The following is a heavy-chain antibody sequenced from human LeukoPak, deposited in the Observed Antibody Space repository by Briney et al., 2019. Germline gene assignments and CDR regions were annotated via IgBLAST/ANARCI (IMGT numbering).Heavy chain of an antibody. CDR2: INPNSGGT. D-gene: IGHD3-3*01. CDR1: GYTFTGYY. J-gene: IGHJ4*02. CDR3: AREGAYDFWSGYYLFDY. V-gene: IGHV1-2*02. Sequence: ASVKVSCKASGYTFTGYYMHWARQAPGQGLEWMGWINPNSGGTNYAQKFQGRVTMTRDTSIDTAYMELSRLRFDDTAVYYCAREGAYDFWSGYYLFDYWGQGTLVTVSS.